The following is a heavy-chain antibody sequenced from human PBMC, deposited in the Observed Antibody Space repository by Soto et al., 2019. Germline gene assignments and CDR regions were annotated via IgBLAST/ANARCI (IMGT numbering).Heavy chain of an antibody. CDR1: GGTFSTYV. J-gene: IGHJ6*02. CDR2: VIPMSGSS. V-gene: IGHV1-69*06. Sequence: QVQLVQSVAEVKKPGSSVKVSCKASGGTFSTYVISWVRQAPGQGLEWMGRVIPMSGSSNYAQKFQGRVTITADKDTSIAYMEVRSLRSEDTAVYYCARGRPRSGPPFYYYGLDVWGQGTTVIVSS. CDR3: ARGRPRSGPPFYYYGLDV. D-gene: IGHD1-26*01.